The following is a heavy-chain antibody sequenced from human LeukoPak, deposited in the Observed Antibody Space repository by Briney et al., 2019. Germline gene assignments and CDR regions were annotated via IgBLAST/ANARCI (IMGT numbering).Heavy chain of an antibody. Sequence: PGGSVRLSCVASGFDVNDNFMIWVRQAPGQGLEWISIIYASGGAYHSESVKGRFSAFRDTSRNTVFLQMNNLRADDTAMYHRVRRHDYWGQGTLVTVSS. V-gene: IGHV3-53*01. CDR3: VRRHDY. CDR1: GFDVNDNF. CDR2: IYASGGA. J-gene: IGHJ4*02.